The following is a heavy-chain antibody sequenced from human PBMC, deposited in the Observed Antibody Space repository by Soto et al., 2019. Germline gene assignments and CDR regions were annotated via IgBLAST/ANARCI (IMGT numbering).Heavy chain of an antibody. CDR2: INPNSGGT. CDR1: GYTFTGYY. J-gene: IGHJ5*02. Sequence: ASVKVSCKASGYTFTGYYMHWVRQAPGQGLEWMGWINPNSGGTNYAQKFQGWVTMTRDTSISTAYMELSRLRSDDTAVYYCARGTLVVVAATGWDNWFDPWGQGTLVTVSS. CDR3: ARGTLVVVAATGWDNWFDP. V-gene: IGHV1-2*04. D-gene: IGHD2-15*01.